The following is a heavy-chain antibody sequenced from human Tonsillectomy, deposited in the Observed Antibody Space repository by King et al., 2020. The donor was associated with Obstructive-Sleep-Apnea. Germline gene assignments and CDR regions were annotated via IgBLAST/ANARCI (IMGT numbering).Heavy chain of an antibody. V-gene: IGHV3-48*03. CDR1: GFTFRSYS. D-gene: IGHD3-22*01. J-gene: IGHJ4*02. CDR2: IISGGPTI. Sequence: QLVQSGGGLVQPGGSLRLSCAASGFTFRSYSLHWVRQAPGRGLKWFSYIISGGPTIYFADSVQGRFTISRDTAKNSLSLQINSLSAEDTAVYFCAREGGYYDSSGYAPIFDYWGQGTLVTVSS. CDR3: AREGGYYDSSGYAPIFDY.